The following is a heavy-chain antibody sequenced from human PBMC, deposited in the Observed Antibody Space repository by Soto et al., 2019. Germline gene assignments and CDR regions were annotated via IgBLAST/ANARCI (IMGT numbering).Heavy chain of an antibody. J-gene: IGHJ5*02. D-gene: IGHD2-15*01. V-gene: IGHV1-69*02. CDR1: GGTFSSYT. CDR2: IIPILGIA. CDR3: ASQCSGGSCYAQGRFDP. Sequence: QVQLVQSGAEVKKPGSSVKVSCKASGGTFSSYTISWVRQAPGQGLEWMGRIIPILGIANYAQKFQGSVTITADKGTSTAYMELSSLRSEDTAVYYCASQCSGGSCYAQGRFDPWGQGTLLAVSS.